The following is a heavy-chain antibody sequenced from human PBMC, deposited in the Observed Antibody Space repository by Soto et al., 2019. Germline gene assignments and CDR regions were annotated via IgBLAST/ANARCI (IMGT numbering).Heavy chain of an antibody. CDR2: ISAYNGNT. CDR1: GYTFTSYG. V-gene: IGHV1-18*01. J-gene: IGHJ4*02. Sequence: GASVKVSCKASGYTFTSYGISWVRQAPGQGLEWMGWISAYNGNTNYAQKLQGRVTMTTDTSTSTAYMELRSLRSDDTAVYYCARDPSSSTIKLFSDYWGQGTLVTVSS. D-gene: IGHD2-2*01. CDR3: ARDPSSSTIKLFSDY.